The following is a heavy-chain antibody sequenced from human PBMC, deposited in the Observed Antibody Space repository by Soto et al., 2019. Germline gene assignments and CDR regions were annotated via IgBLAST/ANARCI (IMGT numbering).Heavy chain of an antibody. CDR1: GSSITSNYY. CDR3: VRNQRSYYSPSLDY. Sequence: SETLSLTCAVSGSSITSNYYWGWIRQSPGKGLEWIGSIYHSGSTYYNPSLKSRVTISVDTSKNQFSLKLSSVTAADTAVYYCVRNQRSYYSPSLDYWGRGTLVTVSS. CDR2: IYHSGST. D-gene: IGHD1-26*01. V-gene: IGHV4-38-2*01. J-gene: IGHJ4*02.